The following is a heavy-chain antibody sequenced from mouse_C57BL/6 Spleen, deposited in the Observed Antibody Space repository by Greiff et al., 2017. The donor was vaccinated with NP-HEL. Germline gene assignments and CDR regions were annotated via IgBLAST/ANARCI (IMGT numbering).Heavy chain of an antibody. Sequence: EVQLQQSGAELVRPGASVKLSCTASGFNIKDYYMHWVKQRPEQGLEWIGRIDPEDGDTEYAPKFQGKATMTADTSSNTAYLQLSSLTSEDTAVYYCTTSDSSGWFAYWGQGTLVTVSA. J-gene: IGHJ3*01. CDR2: IDPEDGDT. V-gene: IGHV14-1*01. CDR3: TTSDSSGWFAY. D-gene: IGHD3-2*02. CDR1: GFNIKDYY.